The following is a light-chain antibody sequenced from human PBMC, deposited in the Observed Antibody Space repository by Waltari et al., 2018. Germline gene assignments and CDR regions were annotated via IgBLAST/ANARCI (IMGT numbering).Light chain of an antibody. V-gene: IGLV2-23*02. Sequence: QSALTQPASVSGSPGQSITISCTGTSSDVGSYNLVSWYQQHPGKAPKLMIYEVSKRPPGVSSRFSGSKSGNTASLTVSGLQAEDEADYYCCSYAGSSFVVFGGGTKLTVL. CDR1: SSDVGSYNL. CDR2: EVS. CDR3: CSYAGSSFVV. J-gene: IGLJ2*01.